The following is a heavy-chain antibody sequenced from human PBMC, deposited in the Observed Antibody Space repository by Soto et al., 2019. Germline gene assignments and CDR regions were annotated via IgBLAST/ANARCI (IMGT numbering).Heavy chain of an antibody. Sequence: GGSLRLSCAASGFTFDDYAMHWVRQVPGKGLEWVSGTNWNSGSIGYGDSVKGRFAISRDNAKNSLHLQMNSLSAEDTAFYYCVKDESINWYSGHFRHWGQGTLVTVSS. J-gene: IGHJ1*01. V-gene: IGHV3-9*01. D-gene: IGHD6-13*01. CDR2: TNWNSGSI. CDR1: GFTFDDYA. CDR3: VKDESINWYSGHFRH.